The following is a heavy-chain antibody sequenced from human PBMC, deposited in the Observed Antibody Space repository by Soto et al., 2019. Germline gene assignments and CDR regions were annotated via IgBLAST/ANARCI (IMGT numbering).Heavy chain of an antibody. Sequence: SETLSLTCTVSGGSISSGDYYWSWIRQPPGKGLEWIGYIYYSGSTYYNPSLKSRVTISVDTSKNQFSLKLSSVTAADTAVYYCAREVRGAPIDYWGQGTLVTVSS. D-gene: IGHD3-10*01. J-gene: IGHJ4*02. CDR1: GGSISSGDYY. CDR2: IYYSGST. V-gene: IGHV4-30-4*01. CDR3: AREVRGAPIDY.